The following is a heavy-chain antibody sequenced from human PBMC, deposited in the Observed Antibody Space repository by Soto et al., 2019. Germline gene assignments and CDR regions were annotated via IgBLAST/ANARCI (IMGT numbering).Heavy chain of an antibody. J-gene: IGHJ2*01. CDR1: GFTFSSYD. V-gene: IGHV3-13*01. CDR2: IGTAGDT. D-gene: IGHD4-17*01. CDR3: ARFSVTTWYFDL. Sequence: EVQLVESGGGLVQPGGSLRLSCAASGFTFSSYDMHWGRQATGKGLEWVSAIGTAGDTYYPGSVKGRFTISRENAKNSLYLQMNSLRAGDTAVYYCARFSVTTWYFDLWGRGTLVTVSS.